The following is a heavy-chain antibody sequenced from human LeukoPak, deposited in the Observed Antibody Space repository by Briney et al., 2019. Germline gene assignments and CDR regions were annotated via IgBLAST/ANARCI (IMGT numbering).Heavy chain of an antibody. V-gene: IGHV4-59*07. CDR1: DDSITMYY. CDR2: FDHTGST. CDR3: ARGRVSSSTWYSTYYYYFYMDV. D-gene: IGHD1-1*01. J-gene: IGHJ6*03. Sequence: TSDTLSLPCSVSDDSITMYYWTWIRQPPGKGLEWIGYFDHTGSTNFNPSLNGRVSISRDTTKNLFSLRLRSVTAADTAVYFCARGRVSSSTWYSTYYYYFYMDVWGKGTTVTVSS.